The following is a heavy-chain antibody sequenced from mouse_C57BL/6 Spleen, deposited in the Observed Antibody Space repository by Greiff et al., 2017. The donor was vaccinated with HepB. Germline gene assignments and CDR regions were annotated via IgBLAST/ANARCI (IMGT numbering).Heavy chain of an antibody. CDR1: GFSFNTYA. D-gene: IGHD2-5*01. CDR2: IRSKSNNYAT. Sequence: EVQGVESGGGLVQPKGSLKLSCAASGFSFNTYAMNWVRQAPGKGLEWVARIRSKSNNYATYYADSVKDRFTISRDDSESMLYLQMNNLKTEDTAMYYCVRHTVNSNYVFAYWGQGTLVTVSA. J-gene: IGHJ3*01. CDR3: VRHTVNSNYVFAY. V-gene: IGHV10-1*01.